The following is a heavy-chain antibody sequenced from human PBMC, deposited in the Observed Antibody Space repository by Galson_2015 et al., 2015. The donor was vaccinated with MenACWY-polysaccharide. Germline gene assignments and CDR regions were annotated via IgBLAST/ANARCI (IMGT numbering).Heavy chain of an antibody. Sequence: ETLSLTCAVSSYSISSGSYWGWIRQPPGKGLEWIGSIYHSGSTYYNPSLKSRVTISVDTSKNQFSLKLSSVTAADTAVYYCARVEKYSGSYYILHWGQGTLVTVSS. CDR1: SYSISSGSY. J-gene: IGHJ4*02. CDR3: ARVEKYSGSYYILH. CDR2: IYHSGST. D-gene: IGHD1-26*01. V-gene: IGHV4-38-2*01.